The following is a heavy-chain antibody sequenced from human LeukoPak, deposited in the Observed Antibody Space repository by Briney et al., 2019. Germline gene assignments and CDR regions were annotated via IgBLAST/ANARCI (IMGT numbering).Heavy chain of an antibody. CDR2: IYSNGTT. CDR3: ARGRGRDVSFYYGTDV. Sequence: SQTLSLTCTVSRGSISSGSYYWSWIRQPAEKGLEWIGRIYSNGTTNHNPSLKSRATISVDTSKNHFSLKLSSVTAADTAVYYCARGRGRDVSFYYGTDVWGQGTTVTVSS. D-gene: IGHD3-10*01. CDR1: RGSISSGSYY. V-gene: IGHV4-61*02. J-gene: IGHJ6*02.